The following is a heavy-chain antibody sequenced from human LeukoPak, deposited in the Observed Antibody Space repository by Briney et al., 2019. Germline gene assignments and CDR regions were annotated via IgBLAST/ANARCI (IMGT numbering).Heavy chain of an antibody. V-gene: IGHV1-46*01. J-gene: IGHJ6*03. Sequence: ASVKVSCKASGYTFTSYYMHWVRQAPEQGLEWMGIINPSGGSTSYAQKFQGRVTMTRDMSTSTVYMELSSLRSEDTAVYYCARGGDSSSWYFSTYYYYMDVWGKGTTVTVSS. CDR1: GYTFTSYY. D-gene: IGHD6-13*01. CDR3: ARGGDSSSWYFSTYYYYMDV. CDR2: INPSGGST.